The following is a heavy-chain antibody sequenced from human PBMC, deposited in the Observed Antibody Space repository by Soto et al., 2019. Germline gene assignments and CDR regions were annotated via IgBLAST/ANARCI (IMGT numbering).Heavy chain of an antibody. Sequence: EVQLVESGGGLVQPGGSLRLSCAASGFTFSSYAMHWVRQAPGKGLEYVSAITSKGDSTYYANSVKGRFTISRDNSKNTLYLQMGSLRAEYMAVYYCARAVTFGGVIVTTFDYWGQGTLVTVSS. CDR2: ITSKGDST. V-gene: IGHV3-64*01. D-gene: IGHD3-16*02. CDR3: ARAVTFGGVIVTTFDY. CDR1: GFTFSSYA. J-gene: IGHJ4*02.